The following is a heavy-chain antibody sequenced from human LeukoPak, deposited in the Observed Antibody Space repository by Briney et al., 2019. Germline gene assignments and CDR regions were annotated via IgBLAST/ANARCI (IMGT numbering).Heavy chain of an antibody. CDR3: ARDQGDVYDY. Sequence: GGALRLSCAASGFTFSSYDMHWVRQATGKGLEWVSAIGTAGETYYTGSVKGRFNISREKAKNSLYLQMNSLRAGDTAVYYCARDQGDVYDYWGQGTLVTVSS. CDR2: IGTAGET. J-gene: IGHJ4*02. CDR1: GFTFSSYD. V-gene: IGHV3-13*01. D-gene: IGHD5-24*01.